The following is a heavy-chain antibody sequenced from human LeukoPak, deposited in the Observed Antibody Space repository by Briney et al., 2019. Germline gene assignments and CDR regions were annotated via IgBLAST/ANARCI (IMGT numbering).Heavy chain of an antibody. Sequence: SETLSLTCAVYGGSFSGYYWSWIRQPPGKGLEWIGEINHSGSTNCNPSLKSRVTISVDTSKNQFSLKLSSVTAAGTAVYYCARRRGLRLGELSTPDYWGQGTLVTVSS. CDR2: INHSGST. CDR1: GGSFSGYY. V-gene: IGHV4-34*01. CDR3: ARRRGLRLGELSTPDY. D-gene: IGHD3-16*02. J-gene: IGHJ4*02.